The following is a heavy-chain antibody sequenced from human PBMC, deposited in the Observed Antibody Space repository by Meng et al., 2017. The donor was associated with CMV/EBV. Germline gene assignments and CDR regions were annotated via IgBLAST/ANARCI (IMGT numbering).Heavy chain of an antibody. CDR1: GYTFTGYY. J-gene: IGHJ6*02. CDR3: ARRITMVRGVIKVGYYYGMDV. Sequence: ASVKVSCKASGYTFTGYYMHWVRQAPGQGLEWMGWINPNSGGTNYAQKFQGRVTMTRDTSISTAYMELSRLRSDDTAVYYCARRITMVRGVIKVGYYYGMDVWGQGTTVTVSS. D-gene: IGHD3-10*01. CDR2: INPNSGGT. V-gene: IGHV1-2*02.